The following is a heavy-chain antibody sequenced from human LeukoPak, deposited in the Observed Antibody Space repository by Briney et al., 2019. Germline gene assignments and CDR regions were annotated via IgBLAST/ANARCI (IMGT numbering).Heavy chain of an antibody. CDR2: IYPGDSGT. CDR1: GYSFTTYW. J-gene: IGHJ4*02. CDR3: ARRQGCSSTSCPPDS. D-gene: IGHD2-2*01. V-gene: IGHV5-51*01. Sequence: GESLKISCRGSGYSFTTYWIGWVRQMPGKGLEWMGIIYPGDSGTRYSPSFHGQVTMSADKSINTAYLQWSSLKASDTAMYYCARRQGCSSTSCPPDSWGQGTLVTVSS.